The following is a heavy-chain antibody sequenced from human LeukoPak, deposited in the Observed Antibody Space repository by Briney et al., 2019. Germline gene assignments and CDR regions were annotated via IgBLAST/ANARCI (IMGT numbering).Heavy chain of an antibody. D-gene: IGHD5-24*01. CDR1: GYSFTSYW. CDR3: ARRKGDGYNSPFDY. CDR2: IYPGDSDT. Sequence: GESLKISCKGSGYSFTSYWIGWARQMPGKGLVWMGIIYPGDSDTRYSPSFQGQVTISADKSINTAYLQWTSLKASDTAMYYCARRKGDGYNSPFDYWGQGTLVTVSS. J-gene: IGHJ4*02. V-gene: IGHV5-51*01.